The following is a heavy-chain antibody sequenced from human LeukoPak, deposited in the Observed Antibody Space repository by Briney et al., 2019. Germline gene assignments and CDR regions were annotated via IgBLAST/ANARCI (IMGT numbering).Heavy chain of an antibody. D-gene: IGHD6-19*01. CDR3: ARLQWLVRSWFDP. Sequence: PSETLSLTCTVSGGSLGGYYWSWIRQTPGKGLEYIGYIYPTGNTNGNTNYNPSLKSRVTISVDTSKNQFSLNLTSVTAADTAKYYCARLQWLVRSWFDPWGQGTLVIASS. CDR2: IYPTGNT. J-gene: IGHJ5*02. CDR1: GGSLGGYY. V-gene: IGHV4-4*08.